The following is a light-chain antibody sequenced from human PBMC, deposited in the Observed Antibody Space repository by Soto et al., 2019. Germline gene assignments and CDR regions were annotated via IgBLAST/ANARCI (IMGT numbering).Light chain of an antibody. CDR2: DND. V-gene: IGLV1-51*01. CDR1: SSNTGKNY. J-gene: IGLJ2*01. CDR3: GTWDSSLSVVL. Sequence: QSVLTQPPSVSAAPGQKVTISCSGGSSNTGKNYVSWYQQFPGTAPKLLIYDNDKRPSGIPDRFSASKSGTSATLGITGLQTGDEAHYYCGTWDSSLSVVLFGGGTKLTVL.